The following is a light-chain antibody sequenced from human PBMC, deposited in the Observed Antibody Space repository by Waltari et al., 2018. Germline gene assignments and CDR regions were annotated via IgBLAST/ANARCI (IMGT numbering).Light chain of an antibody. CDR3: NSYAGSNIYV. CDR1: SRDVGGYNY. Sequence: QSALTQPASVSGSPGQSVTLSCTGTSRDVGGYNYVSWYQQHPGKAPKLMIYEVSKRPSGVPDRFSASKSGNTASLTVSGLQAEDEADYYCNSYAGSNIYVFGGGTKLTVL. CDR2: EVS. V-gene: IGLV2-8*01. J-gene: IGLJ2*01.